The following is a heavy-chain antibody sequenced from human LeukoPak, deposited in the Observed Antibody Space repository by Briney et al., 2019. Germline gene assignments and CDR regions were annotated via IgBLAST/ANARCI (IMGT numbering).Heavy chain of an antibody. CDR3: VRDYLKYSRAWDGMDV. J-gene: IGHJ6*02. Sequence: GGSLRLSCAASGFTFSSYAMSWVRQAPGKGLEWVSSISSSSSFIYYADSVKGRFTISRDNANNSLYLQMNSLTAEDTAVFYCVRDYLKYSRAWDGMDVWGQGTTVTVSS. CDR1: GFTFSSYA. D-gene: IGHD6-19*01. V-gene: IGHV3-21*01. CDR2: ISSSSSFI.